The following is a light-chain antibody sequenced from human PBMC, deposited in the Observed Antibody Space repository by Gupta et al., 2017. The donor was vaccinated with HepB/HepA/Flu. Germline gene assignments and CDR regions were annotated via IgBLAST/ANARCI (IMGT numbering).Light chain of an antibody. CDR3: QKYYRSPIT. Sequence: TQSPAPLPVSLGERATINCKSSQSVFYSSNNKNFVAWYQKKPGQPTKLLIYWASTRESGVPDRCSGSGSETDCTLTINSLQAEDVAVYYCQKYYRSPITFGQGTRLEIK. CDR1: QSVFYSSNNKNF. J-gene: IGKJ5*01. V-gene: IGKV4-1*01. CDR2: WAS.